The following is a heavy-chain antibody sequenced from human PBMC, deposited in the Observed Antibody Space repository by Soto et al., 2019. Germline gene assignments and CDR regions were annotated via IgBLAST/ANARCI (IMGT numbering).Heavy chain of an antibody. J-gene: IGHJ6*02. D-gene: IGHD3-22*01. CDR2: IKQDGSEK. CDR3: ARARSSGYYYYYYGMDV. CDR1: GFTFSSYW. Sequence: GESLKISCAASGFTFSSYWMSWVRQAPGKGLEWVASIKQDGSEKYYVDSVKGRFTISRDNAKNSLYLQMNSLRAEDTAVYYCARARSSGYYYYYYGMDVWGQGTTVTVSS. V-gene: IGHV3-7*01.